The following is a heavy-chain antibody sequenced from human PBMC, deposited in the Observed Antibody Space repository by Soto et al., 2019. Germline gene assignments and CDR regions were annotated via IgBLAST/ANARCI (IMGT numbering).Heavy chain of an antibody. J-gene: IGHJ4*02. CDR3: AREARNYGCWRGYYSPDLFDY. D-gene: IGHD3-3*01. V-gene: IGHV1-69*01. CDR2: IIPFFDLA. CDR1: GGTFSTYA. Sequence: QVQLVQSGAEVKKPGSSVKVSCKASGGTFSTYAVSWVRQAPGQGLEWMGGIIPFFDLANYAQNFQGRVTISADEPTGTAYMDMSSLGSEDTAVYYCAREARNYGCWRGYYSPDLFDYWGQGTLVTVSS.